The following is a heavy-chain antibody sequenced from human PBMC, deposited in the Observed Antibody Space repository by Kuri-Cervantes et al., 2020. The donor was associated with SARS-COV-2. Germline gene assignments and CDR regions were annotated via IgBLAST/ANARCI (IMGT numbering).Heavy chain of an antibody. Sequence: ESPKISCAASGFTFSSYWMHWVRQAPGKGLVLVSRINSDGSSPSYADSVKGRFTISRDNAKNTLYLQMTSLRAEDTAVYYCARGGAYGDYFHYWGQGTLVTVSS. CDR2: INSDGSSP. J-gene: IGHJ4*02. CDR1: GFTFSSYW. CDR3: ARGGAYGDYFHY. V-gene: IGHV3-74*01. D-gene: IGHD4-17*01.